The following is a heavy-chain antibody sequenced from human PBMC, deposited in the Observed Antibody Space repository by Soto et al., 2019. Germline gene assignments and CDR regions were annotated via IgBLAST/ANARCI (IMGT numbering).Heavy chain of an antibody. J-gene: IGHJ5*02. CDR1: GFTFGTTD. CDR2: IDGSGGIT. D-gene: IGHD3-10*01. CDR3: VKNSGWFNT. V-gene: IGHV3-23*01. Sequence: GGSLRLSCAASGFTFGTTDMSWVRQAPGEGLEWVSTIDGSGGITYYADSVKGRFTISRDNSRSTVYLQVNSLRGDDTALYYCVKNSGWFNTWGQGALVTVSS.